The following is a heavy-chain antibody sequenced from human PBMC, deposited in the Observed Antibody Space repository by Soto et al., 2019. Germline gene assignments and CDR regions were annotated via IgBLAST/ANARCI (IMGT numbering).Heavy chain of an antibody. V-gene: IGHV4-59*01. D-gene: IGHD3-10*01. CDR3: ARPVPPRTSTAWFDP. J-gene: IGHJ5*02. Sequence: SETLSLTCTVSGGSLSTYYWTWIRQSPEKGLEWIGNVYYDGTTKFNPALQSRLTMSVDTSKNQFSLRLTSVTAADTAVYYCARPVPPRTSTAWFDPWGEGTRVTVSS. CDR2: VYYDGTT. CDR1: GGSLSTYY.